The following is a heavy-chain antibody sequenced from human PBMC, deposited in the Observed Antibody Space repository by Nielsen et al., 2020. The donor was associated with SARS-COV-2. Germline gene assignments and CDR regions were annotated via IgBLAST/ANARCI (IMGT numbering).Heavy chain of an antibody. CDR1: EFTFTSSA. CDR3: AAGRIVGATTLYYYYGMDV. Sequence: SVKVSCKASEFTFTSSAMQWVRQARGQRLEWIGWIVVGSGNTNYAQKFQERVTITRDMSTSTAYMELSSLRSEDTAVYYCAAGRIVGATTLYYYYGMDVWGQGTTVTVSS. D-gene: IGHD1-26*01. J-gene: IGHJ6*02. V-gene: IGHV1-58*02. CDR2: IVVGSGNT.